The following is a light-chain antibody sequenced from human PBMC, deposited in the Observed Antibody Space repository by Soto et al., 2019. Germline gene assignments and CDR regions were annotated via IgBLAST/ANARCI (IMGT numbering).Light chain of an antibody. CDR2: DVS. V-gene: IGLV2-11*01. J-gene: IGLJ2*01. Sequence: QSALTQPPSVSGSPGQSVTVSCAGTSSDLGSSEYVSWYQQHPGKAPKLIIYDVSQRPSGVPDRFSGSKSDNTASLTISGLQADDEADYFCCSYACGYYHVVFGGGTKLTVL. CDR1: SSDLGSSEY. CDR3: CSYACGYYHVV.